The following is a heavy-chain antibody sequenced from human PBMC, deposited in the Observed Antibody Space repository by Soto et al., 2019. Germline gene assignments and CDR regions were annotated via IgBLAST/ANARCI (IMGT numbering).Heavy chain of an antibody. V-gene: IGHV5-51*01. CDR1: GYSFISYW. Sequence: EESRKISCEGSGYSFISYWIAWVRQIPWKGLEWIGIIYPGDSDTRYIPSFQGQVTISADKSISTAYLQWSSLKASDTAMYYCARLYHFDSSASSTGDVDYWGLRTQVPVSS. CDR3: ARLYHFDSSASSTGDVDY. CDR2: IYPGDSDT. J-gene: IGHJ4*02. D-gene: IGHD3-22*01.